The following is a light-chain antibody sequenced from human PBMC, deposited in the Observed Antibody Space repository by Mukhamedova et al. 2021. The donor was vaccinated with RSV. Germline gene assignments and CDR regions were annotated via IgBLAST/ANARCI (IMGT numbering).Light chain of an antibody. CDR3: ETWDINTWV. J-gene: IGLJ3*02. CDR1: SRHRAYI. CDR2: VEATGNY. V-gene: IGLV4-60*02. Sequence: GKLTCTLSSRHRAYIIAWHQQHSGKAPRFLITVEATGNYHRRRGVSDRFPGSSSGPDRYLTISNLLLEDEAEYYCETWDINTWVFGG.